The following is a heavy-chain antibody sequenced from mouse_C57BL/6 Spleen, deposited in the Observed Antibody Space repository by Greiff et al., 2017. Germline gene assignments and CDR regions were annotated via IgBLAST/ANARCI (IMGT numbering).Heavy chain of an antibody. D-gene: IGHD2-3*01. V-gene: IGHV5-9*01. CDR3: ARHIYDGKGGFAY. CDR2: ISGGGGNT. Sequence: EVKLVESGGGLVKPGGSLKLSCAASGFTFSSYTMSWVRQTPEKRLEWVATISGGGGNTYYPDSVKGRFTISRDNAKNTLYLQMSSLRSEDTALYYCARHIYDGKGGFAYSGQGTLVTVSA. J-gene: IGHJ3*01. CDR1: GFTFSSYT.